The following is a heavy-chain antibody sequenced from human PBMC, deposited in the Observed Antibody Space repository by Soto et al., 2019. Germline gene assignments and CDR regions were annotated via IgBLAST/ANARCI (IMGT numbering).Heavy chain of an antibody. CDR2: IYYSGST. J-gene: IGHJ5*02. CDR1: GGSISSYY. V-gene: IGHV4-59*01. CDR3: ARGGVRGRSWRGHNWFDL. Sequence: SETLSLTCTVSGGSISSYYWSWIRQPPGKGLEWIGYIYYSGSTNYNPSLKRRVTISVDTSKNQFSLKLSSVTAADTAVYYCARGGVRGRSWRGHNWFDLWGQGTLVTVSS. D-gene: IGHD6-13*01.